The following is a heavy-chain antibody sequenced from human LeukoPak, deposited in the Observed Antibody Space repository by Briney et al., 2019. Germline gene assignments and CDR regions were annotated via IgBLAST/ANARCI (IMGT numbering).Heavy chain of an antibody. V-gene: IGHV3-23*01. CDR1: GFTFSNYA. D-gene: IGHD1-26*01. CDR2: ISGSGGST. CDR3: AKDLAGSGSHSFDY. Sequence: GGSLRLSCAASGFTFSNYAMNWVRQAPGRGLEWVSAISGSGGSTYYADSVKGRLTISRDNSKNTLYLQMNSLRAEDTAVYYCAKDLAGSGSHSFDYWGQGTLVTVSS. J-gene: IGHJ4*02.